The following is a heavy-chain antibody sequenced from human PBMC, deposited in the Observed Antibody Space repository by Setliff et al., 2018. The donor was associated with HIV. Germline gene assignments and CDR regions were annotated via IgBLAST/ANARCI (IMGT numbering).Heavy chain of an antibody. CDR2: INPNSGGT. J-gene: IGHJ6*02. V-gene: IGHV1-2*02. CDR1: GYTLTELS. D-gene: IGHD6-19*01. Sequence: ASVKVSCKVSGYTLTELSMHWVRQAPGQGLEWMGWINPNSGGTNYAQKFQGRVTMTRDTSISTAYMELSRLRSDDTAVYYCARTGYSSGWYYYYGMDVWGQGTTVTAP. CDR3: ARTGYSSGWYYYYGMDV.